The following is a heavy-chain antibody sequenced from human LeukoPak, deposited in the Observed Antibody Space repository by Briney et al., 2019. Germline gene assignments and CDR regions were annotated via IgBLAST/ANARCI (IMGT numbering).Heavy chain of an antibody. CDR1: GYVFTGYY. Sequence: GASVKVSCKASGYVFTGYYMHWLRQAPGQGLEWMGWINPKNGGANYAQKFQGRVTMTRDTSISTAYMELSSLRSDDTAVYYCARDGNFDYWGQGTLVTVSS. CDR3: ARDGNFDY. V-gene: IGHV1-2*02. J-gene: IGHJ4*02. D-gene: IGHD1-1*01. CDR2: INPKNGGA.